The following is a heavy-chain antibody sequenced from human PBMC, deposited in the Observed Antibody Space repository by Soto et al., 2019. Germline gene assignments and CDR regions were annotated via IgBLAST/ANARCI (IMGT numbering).Heavy chain of an antibody. D-gene: IGHD3-22*01. J-gene: IGHJ4*02. CDR2: IYYSGTS. V-gene: IGHV4-31*03. Sequence: PSETLSLTCTVSGVSISSGAYYWGWIRQPPGKGLEWIGYIYYSGTSYYNPSLRSRLTISLDKSTNHFSLSLRSVTAADTAVYSCARATYDSSGYFDYWGQGGLVTVSS. CDR3: ARATYDSSGYFDY. CDR1: GVSISSGAYY.